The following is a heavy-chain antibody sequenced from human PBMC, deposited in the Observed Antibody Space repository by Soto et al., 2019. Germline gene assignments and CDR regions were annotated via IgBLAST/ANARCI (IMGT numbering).Heavy chain of an antibody. Sequence: EVQLLESGGGLVQPGGSLRLSCAASGFTSSNYAMSWVRQAPGKGLEWVSAISGSGGNTYYADSVKGRFTISRDNSKNTLFLQMNSLRAEDTAVYYCRQSSSSRPDYSYSMDGWGQGTTVNVSS. J-gene: IGHJ6*02. V-gene: IGHV3-23*01. CDR2: ISGSGGNT. CDR1: GFTSSNYA. D-gene: IGHD6-6*01. CDR3: RQSSSSRPDYSYSMDG.